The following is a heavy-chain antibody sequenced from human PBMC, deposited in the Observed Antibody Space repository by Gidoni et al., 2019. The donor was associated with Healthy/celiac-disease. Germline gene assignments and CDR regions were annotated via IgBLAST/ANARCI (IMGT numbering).Heavy chain of an antibody. CDR1: GGSISSSSYY. Sequence: QLQLHESGPGLVKPSETLSLTCTVSGGSISSSSYYWGWIRQPPGKGLEWIGSIYYSGSTYYNPSLKSRVTISVDTSKNQFSLKLSSVTAADTAVYYCARHNGRDAFDIWGQGTMVTVSS. CDR3: ARHNGRDAFDI. J-gene: IGHJ3*02. V-gene: IGHV4-39*01. CDR2: IYYSGST.